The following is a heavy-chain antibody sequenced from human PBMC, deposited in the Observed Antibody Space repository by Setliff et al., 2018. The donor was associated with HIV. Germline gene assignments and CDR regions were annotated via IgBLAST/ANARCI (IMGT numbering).Heavy chain of an antibody. Sequence: GGSLRLSCEASGFTFDHYWMHWVRQAPGKGLVWVSRTNSDGSKTNYADSRKGRFTISRDNVKNTLYLEMDSLRAEDTAVYYCATTIGMIVEGMDVWGQGTTVTVSS. V-gene: IGHV3-74*01. D-gene: IGHD3-22*01. CDR3: ATTIGMIVEGMDV. CDR1: GFTFDHYW. J-gene: IGHJ6*02. CDR2: TNSDGSKT.